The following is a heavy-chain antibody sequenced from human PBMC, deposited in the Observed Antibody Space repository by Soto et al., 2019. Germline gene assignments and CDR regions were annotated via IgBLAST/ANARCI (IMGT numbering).Heavy chain of an antibody. CDR1: GFSLSSTRVA. D-gene: IGHD6-19*01. Sequence: SGPTLVNPTQTLTLNCTFSGFSLSSTRVAVGWIRQPPGKALEWLALIYWDDDKRYSPFLKSRLTITKDTSKNQVVLTMTNMDPVDTATYYCAHSVVAGLGYYFDYWGQGTLVTVSS. CDR3: AHSVVAGLGYYFDY. CDR2: IYWDDDK. V-gene: IGHV2-5*02. J-gene: IGHJ4*02.